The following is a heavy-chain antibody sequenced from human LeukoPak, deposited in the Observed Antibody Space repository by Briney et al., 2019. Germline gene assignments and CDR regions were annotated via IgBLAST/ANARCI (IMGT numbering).Heavy chain of an antibody. J-gene: IGHJ6*02. CDR3: ARDGHGDGILTGYSYFGMDV. V-gene: IGHV3-21*01. Sequence: GGSLRLSCAASGFTFDDYAMHWVRQAPGKGLEWVSSITISSNFIYYADSVKGRFTISRDNAKNSLYLQMNSLRAEDTAVYFCARDGHGDGILTGYSYFGMDVWGQGTTVTVSS. CDR1: GFTFDDYA. D-gene: IGHD3-9*01. CDR2: ITISSNFI.